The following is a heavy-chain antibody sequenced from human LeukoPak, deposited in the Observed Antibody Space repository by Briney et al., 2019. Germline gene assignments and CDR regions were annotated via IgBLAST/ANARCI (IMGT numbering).Heavy chain of an antibody. J-gene: IGHJ5*02. CDR1: GFTFDDYA. CDR3: AKDSSSWSFKWFDP. CDR2: ISWNSGSI. D-gene: IGHD6-13*01. V-gene: IGHV3-9*01. Sequence: GRSLRLSCAASGFTFDDYAMHWVRQAPGKGLEWVSGISWNSGSIGYADSVKGRFTISRDNAKNSLYLQMNSPRAEDTALYYCAKDSSSWSFKWFDPWGQGTLVTVSS.